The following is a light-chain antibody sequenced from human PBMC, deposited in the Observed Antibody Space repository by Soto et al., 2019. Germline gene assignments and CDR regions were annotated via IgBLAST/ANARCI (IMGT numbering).Light chain of an antibody. J-gene: IGLJ3*02. CDR2: DVS. Sequence: QSVLTQPRSLSGSPGQSVTISCTGTSSDVGAYNYVSWYQQHPGKAPKLMIYDVSKRPSGVPDRFSGSKSGNTASLTISGHQAADEADYYCCSFAGSYNWVFGGGTKLSVL. V-gene: IGLV2-11*01. CDR1: SSDVGAYNY. CDR3: CSFAGSYNWV.